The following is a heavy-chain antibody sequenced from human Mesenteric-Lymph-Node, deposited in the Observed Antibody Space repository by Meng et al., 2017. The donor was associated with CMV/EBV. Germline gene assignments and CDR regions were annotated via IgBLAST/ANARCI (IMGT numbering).Heavy chain of an antibody. V-gene: IGHV3-23*01. Sequence: GESLKISCAASGFTFSSYAMHWVRQAPGKGLEWVSAVDGSGVGTYYADSVQGRFTISRDKSKNTLYLQMNSLRTEDTAVYYCAKCPSYVWGTYYFDYWGQGTLVTVSS. D-gene: IGHD3-16*01. J-gene: IGHJ4*02. CDR3: AKCPSYVWGTYYFDY. CDR1: GFTFSSYA. CDR2: VDGSGVGT.